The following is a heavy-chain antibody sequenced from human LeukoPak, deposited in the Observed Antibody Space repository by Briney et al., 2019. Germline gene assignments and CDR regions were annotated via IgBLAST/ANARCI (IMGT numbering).Heavy chain of an antibody. J-gene: IGHJ4*02. CDR1: GFTFSSYS. D-gene: IGHD4-17*01. CDR2: ISSSSYI. V-gene: IGHV3-21*01. CDR3: ARGEDYGDYNY. Sequence: PGGSLRLSCAASGFTFSSYSMNWVRQAPGKGLEWVSSISSSSYIYYADSVKGRFTISRDNAKNSLYLQMNSLRAEDTAVYYCARGEDYGDYNYWGQGTLVTVSS.